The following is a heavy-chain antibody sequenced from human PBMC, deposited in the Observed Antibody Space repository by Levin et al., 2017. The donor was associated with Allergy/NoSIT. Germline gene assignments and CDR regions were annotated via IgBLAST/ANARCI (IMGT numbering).Heavy chain of an antibody. J-gene: IGHJ3*02. D-gene: IGHD1-26*01. Sequence: GGSLRLSCAASGFTFSSYSMNWVRQAPGKGLEWVSSISSSSSYIYYADSVKGRFTISRDNAKNSLYLQMNSLRAEDTAVYYCARDELLHAFDIWGQGTMVTVSS. CDR2: ISSSSSYI. CDR1: GFTFSSYS. V-gene: IGHV3-21*01. CDR3: ARDELLHAFDI.